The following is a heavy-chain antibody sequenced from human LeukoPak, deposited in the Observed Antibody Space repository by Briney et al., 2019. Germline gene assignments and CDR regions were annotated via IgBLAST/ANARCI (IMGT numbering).Heavy chain of an antibody. CDR1: GFTFSSYW. CDR3: ARDSSYDFWSGYPFDY. Sequence: GGSLRLSCAASGFTFSSYWMSWVRQAPGKGLEWVANIKQDGSAKYYVDSVKGRFTISRDNVKNSLYLQMNSLRAEDTAVYYCARDSSYDFWSGYPFDYWGQGTLVTVSS. D-gene: IGHD3-3*01. J-gene: IGHJ4*02. CDR2: IKQDGSAK. V-gene: IGHV3-7*01.